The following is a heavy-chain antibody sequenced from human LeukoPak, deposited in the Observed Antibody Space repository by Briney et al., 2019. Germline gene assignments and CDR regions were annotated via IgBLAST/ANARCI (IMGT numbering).Heavy chain of an antibody. CDR3: ARAEGDSSGYLYPFDY. Sequence: SEILSLTCTVSGGSISSYYWSWIRQPPGKGLEWIGYIYYSGSTNYNPSLKSRVTISVDTSKNQFSLKLSSVTAADTAVYYCARAEGDSSGYLYPFDYWGQGTLVTVSS. D-gene: IGHD3-22*01. CDR1: GGSISSYY. CDR2: IYYSGST. J-gene: IGHJ4*02. V-gene: IGHV4-59*01.